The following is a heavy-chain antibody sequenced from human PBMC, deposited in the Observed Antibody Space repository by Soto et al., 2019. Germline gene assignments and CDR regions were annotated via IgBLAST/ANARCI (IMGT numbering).Heavy chain of an antibody. CDR1: GGSISSSSYY. Sequence: SETLSLTCTVSGGSISSSSYYWGWIRQPPGKGLEWIGSIYYSGSTYYNPSLKSRVTISVDTSKNQFSLKLSSVTAADTAVYYCARHKLFDSGMDVWGQGTTVTVSS. J-gene: IGHJ6*02. CDR3: ARHKLFDSGMDV. V-gene: IGHV4-39*01. D-gene: IGHD3-10*02. CDR2: IYYSGST.